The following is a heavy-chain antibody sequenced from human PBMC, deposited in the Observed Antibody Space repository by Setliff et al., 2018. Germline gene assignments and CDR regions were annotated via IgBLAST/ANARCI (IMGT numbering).Heavy chain of an antibody. CDR3: AGLTASREVYYYYGMDV. D-gene: IGHD1-26*01. V-gene: IGHV3-48*01. Sequence: GSLRLSCAGSGFPFDTYSVNWVRQVSGKGLEWISFISGSSNTIYYSASVKGRFTVSRDNSKNTLYLQMNSLRAEDTAVYYCAGLTASREVYYYYGMDVWGQGTTVTVSS. CDR2: ISGSSNTI. J-gene: IGHJ6*02. CDR1: GFPFDTYS.